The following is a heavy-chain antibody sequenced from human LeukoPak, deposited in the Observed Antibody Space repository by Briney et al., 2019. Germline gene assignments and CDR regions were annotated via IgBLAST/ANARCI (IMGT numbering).Heavy chain of an antibody. D-gene: IGHD1-1*01. CDR3: ARDNNWAFDY. V-gene: IGHV1-2*02. J-gene: IGHJ4*02. CDR2: IYPNTGGT. CDR1: GYTFTGRY. Sequence: ASVKVSCKASGYTFTGRYVHWVRQAPGQGLEWMGWIYPNTGGTNYAQSFQGRVTVTSDTSISTVYMELTRLTFDDAAVYFCARDNNWAFDYWGQGTLVTVSS.